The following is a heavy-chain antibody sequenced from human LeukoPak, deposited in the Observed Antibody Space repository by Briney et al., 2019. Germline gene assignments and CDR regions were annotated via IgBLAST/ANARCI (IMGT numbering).Heavy chain of an antibody. CDR1: GYSLNNYW. CDR3: ARYDGGATADF. D-gene: IGHD1-26*01. J-gene: IGHJ4*02. Sequence: GESLKISCKVSGYSLNNYWIAWVRQMPGKGLEWMGIVFPADSDTSYSPSFQGQVTISADKSINTAYLQWSSLKASDTATYYCARYDGGATADFWGQGTLVTVSS. CDR2: VFPADSDT. V-gene: IGHV5-51*01.